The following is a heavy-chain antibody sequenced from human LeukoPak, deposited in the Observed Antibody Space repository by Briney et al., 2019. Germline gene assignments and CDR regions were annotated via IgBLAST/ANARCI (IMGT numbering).Heavy chain of an antibody. CDR2: TSSSGNTI. J-gene: IGHJ4*02. Sequence: GGSLRLSCAASGFTFSSNEMNWVRQDPGGGLEWVSYTSSSGNTIYYSDSVKGRFTISRDNAKNSLYLQMNSLTAEDTAIYYCARAALGLQTSDYWGQGTLVTVSS. V-gene: IGHV3-48*03. CDR1: GFTFSSNE. CDR3: ARAALGLQTSDY. D-gene: IGHD2-21*02.